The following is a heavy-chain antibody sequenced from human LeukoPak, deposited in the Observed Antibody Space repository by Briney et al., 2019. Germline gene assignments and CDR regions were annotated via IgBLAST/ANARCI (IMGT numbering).Heavy chain of an antibody. D-gene: IGHD3-16*01. CDR3: ATGGSQFDY. Sequence: GGSLRLSCAASGFTFSSYAMSWVRQAPGKGLEWVSAISGSGDSTYYGDSVKGRFTISRDNSKNTLYLQMNSLRAEDTAVYYCATGGSQFDYWGQGTLVTVSS. CDR1: GFTFSSYA. V-gene: IGHV3-23*01. CDR2: ISGSGDST. J-gene: IGHJ4*02.